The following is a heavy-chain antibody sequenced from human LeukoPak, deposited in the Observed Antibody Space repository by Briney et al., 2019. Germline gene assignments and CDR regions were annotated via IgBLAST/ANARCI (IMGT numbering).Heavy chain of an antibody. D-gene: IGHD4/OR15-4a*01. Sequence: PGGSLRLSCAASGFTFSRYAMHWVRQAPGKGLEWVAVVASDGNDNHHADSVKGRLTVSRDNSKNTLFLQMNSLRAEDTAIYYCAKERDYGPADYWGQGPLVTVSS. J-gene: IGHJ4*02. CDR3: AKERDYGPADY. CDR1: GFTFSRYA. CDR2: VASDGNDN. V-gene: IGHV3-30*04.